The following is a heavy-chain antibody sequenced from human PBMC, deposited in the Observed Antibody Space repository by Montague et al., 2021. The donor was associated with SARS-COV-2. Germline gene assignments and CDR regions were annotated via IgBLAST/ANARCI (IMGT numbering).Heavy chain of an antibody. CDR1: GGPVSSGAYS. D-gene: IGHD3-10*01. Sequence: TLSLTCAVSGGPVSSGAYSWTWVRQPPGKGLEWIGYIHHSGDTYYNPSLRSRVTISVERSKNQSSLKLTSVSAADTAVYFCAKSRISMVRGIYDAFDVWGQGTMVTVSS. CDR3: AKSRISMVRGIYDAFDV. J-gene: IGHJ3*01. V-gene: IGHV4-30-2*01. CDR2: IHHSGDT.